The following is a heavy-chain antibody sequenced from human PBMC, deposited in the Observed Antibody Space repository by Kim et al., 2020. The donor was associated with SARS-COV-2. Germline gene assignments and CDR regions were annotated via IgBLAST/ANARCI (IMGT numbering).Heavy chain of an antibody. V-gene: IGHV3-66*01. Sequence: DKTYYVEAVKVRLTISRDNSKNTVYRQMSSLRGEDTAVYYCATYLAAAGVVWGKGTLVTVSS. D-gene: IGHD6-25*01. J-gene: IGHJ4*02. CDR2: DKT. CDR3: ATYLAAAGVV.